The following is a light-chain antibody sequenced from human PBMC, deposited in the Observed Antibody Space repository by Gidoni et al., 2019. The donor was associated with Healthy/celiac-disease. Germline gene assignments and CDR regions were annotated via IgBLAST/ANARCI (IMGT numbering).Light chain of an antibody. J-gene: IGKJ4*01. CDR1: QSISSW. V-gene: IGKV1-5*03. Sequence: DIQMTQSPSTLSASVGDRVTITCRASQSISSWLAWYQQKPGKAPKLLIYKASSLESGVPASFSGSGSGTEFTLTISSLQSDDFATYYCQQYNSYPTTFGGGTKVEIK. CDR3: QQYNSYPTT. CDR2: KAS.